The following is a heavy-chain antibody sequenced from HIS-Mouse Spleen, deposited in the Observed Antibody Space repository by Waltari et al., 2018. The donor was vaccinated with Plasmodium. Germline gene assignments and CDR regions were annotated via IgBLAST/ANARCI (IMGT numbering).Heavy chain of an antibody. J-gene: IGHJ4*02. D-gene: IGHD3-3*01. CDR3: AKEVLGYYDFWSRPDY. CDR1: GFTFSSYG. Sequence: QVQLVGSGGGVVQPGRSLRLSGAAPGFTFSSYGMHWVRQAPGKGLEWVAVISYDGSNKYYADSVKGRFTISRDNSKNTLYLQMNSLRAEDTAVYYCAKEVLGYYDFWSRPDYWGQGTLVTVSS. CDR2: ISYDGSNK. V-gene: IGHV3-30*18.